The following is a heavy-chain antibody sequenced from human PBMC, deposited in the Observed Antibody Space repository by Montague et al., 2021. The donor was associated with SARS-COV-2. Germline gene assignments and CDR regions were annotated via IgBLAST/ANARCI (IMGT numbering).Heavy chain of an antibody. CDR1: GDSISTSTW. Sequence: SETLSLTCRVSGDSISTSTWWTWVRQTPGKGLEWIGEIFHSGTIXYNPSLKSRVSISVDKSNNQFSLRLSSLIAADTAEYYCATLSRRTAAGTRDYFGLDVWGQGTTVVVSS. CDR2: IFHSGTI. J-gene: IGHJ6*02. V-gene: IGHV4-4*02. CDR3: ATLSRRTAAGTRDYFGLDV. D-gene: IGHD6-13*01.